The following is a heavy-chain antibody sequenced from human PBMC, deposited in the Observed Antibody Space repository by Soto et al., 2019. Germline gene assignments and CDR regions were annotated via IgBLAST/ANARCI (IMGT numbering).Heavy chain of an antibody. Sequence: ASVKVSCKASGYTFTSYYMHWVRQAPGQGLEWMGIINPSGGSTSYAQKFQGRVTMTRDTSTSTVYMELSSLRSEDTAVYYCARDRLVRGNYYYYYGMDVWGQGTTVTVSS. V-gene: IGHV1-46*01. CDR1: GYTFTSYY. CDR2: INPSGGST. J-gene: IGHJ6*02. D-gene: IGHD3-10*01. CDR3: ARDRLVRGNYYYYYGMDV.